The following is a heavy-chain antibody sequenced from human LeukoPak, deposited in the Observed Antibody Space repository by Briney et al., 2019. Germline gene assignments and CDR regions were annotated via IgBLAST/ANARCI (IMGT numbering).Heavy chain of an antibody. CDR2: ISGSGSGSST. V-gene: IGHV3-23*01. CDR1: GFTFSSYA. Sequence: GGSLRLSCAASGFTFSSYAMSWVRQAPGKGLEWVSTISGSGSGSSTYYADSVKGRFTISRDNAKNSLYLQMNSLRAEDMALYYCAKSMLAYYYDSSGYYSDAFDIWGQGTMVTVSS. J-gene: IGHJ3*02. CDR3: AKSMLAYYYDSSGYYSDAFDI. D-gene: IGHD3-22*01.